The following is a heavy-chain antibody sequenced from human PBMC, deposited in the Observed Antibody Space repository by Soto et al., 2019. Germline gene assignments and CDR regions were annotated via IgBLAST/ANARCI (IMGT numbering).Heavy chain of an antibody. D-gene: IGHD3-3*01. J-gene: IGHJ5*02. Sequence: SETLSPTCAVYGGSFSSYYWSWIRQPPGKGLEWIGVINHSGSTNYDPSLKSRVTISIDTSKNQVSLTLSSVTAADTAVYYCARGEPRFMEWLLLSEYFDPWGQGTLVTVSS. V-gene: IGHV4-34*01. CDR1: GGSFSSYY. CDR3: ARGEPRFMEWLLLSEYFDP. CDR2: INHSGST.